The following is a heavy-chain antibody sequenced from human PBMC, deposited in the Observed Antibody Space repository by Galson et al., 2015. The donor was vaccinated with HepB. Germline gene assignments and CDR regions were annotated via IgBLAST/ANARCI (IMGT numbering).Heavy chain of an antibody. J-gene: IGHJ5*02. D-gene: IGHD6-19*01. Sequence: SVKVSCKASGGTFSSYAISWVRQAPGQGLEWMGRIITILGIANYAQKFQGRVTITADKSTSTAYMELSSLSSEDTAVYYCARDSSGWYRGPLGWFDPWGQGTLVTVSS. CDR1: GGTFSSYA. V-gene: IGHV1-69*04. CDR3: ARDSSGWYRGPLGWFDP. CDR2: IITILGIA.